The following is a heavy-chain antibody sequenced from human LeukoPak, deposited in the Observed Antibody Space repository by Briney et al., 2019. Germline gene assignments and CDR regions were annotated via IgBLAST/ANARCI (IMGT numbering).Heavy chain of an antibody. CDR1: GNTLTELS. D-gene: IGHD2-2*01. CDR2: FDPEDGET. J-gene: IGHJ4*02. CDR3: ATDRYCSSTSCYRWDY. Sequence: GVSMKVSCKVSGNTLTELSIHWVRQAPGKGLEWMGGFDPEDGETIYAQKFQGRVTMTEDTSTDTAYMELSSLRSEDTAVYYCATDRYCSSTSCYRWDYWGQGTLVTVSS. V-gene: IGHV1-24*01.